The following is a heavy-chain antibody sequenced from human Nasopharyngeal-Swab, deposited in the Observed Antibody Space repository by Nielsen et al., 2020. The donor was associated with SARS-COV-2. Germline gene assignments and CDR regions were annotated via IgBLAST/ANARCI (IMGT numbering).Heavy chain of an antibody. D-gene: IGHD3-10*01. CDR3: ARDLPDIWLGELSFLGWFDS. CDR2: TSYRSKWYN. V-gene: IGHV6-1*01. J-gene: IGHJ5*01. Sequence: WIRQSPSTGLEWLGTTSYRSKWYNDYAVSVERRITSNPGTSTNQFSLQLNSVTPEDTAVYYCARDLPDIWLGELSFLGWFDSWGQGTLVTVSS.